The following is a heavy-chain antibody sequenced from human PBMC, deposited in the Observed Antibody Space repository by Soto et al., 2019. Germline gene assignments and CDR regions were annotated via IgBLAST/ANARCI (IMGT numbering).Heavy chain of an antibody. CDR3: ARDFAGYISSHKIDY. CDR1: GFTFSSYS. J-gene: IGHJ4*02. V-gene: IGHV3-21*01. CDR2: ISSSSSYI. Sequence: PGGSLRLSCAASGFTFSSYSMNWVRQAPGKGLEWVSSISSSSSYIYYADSVKGRFTISRDNAKNSLYLQMNSLRAEDTAVYYCARDFAGYISSHKIDYWGQGTLVTVSS. D-gene: IGHD6-6*01.